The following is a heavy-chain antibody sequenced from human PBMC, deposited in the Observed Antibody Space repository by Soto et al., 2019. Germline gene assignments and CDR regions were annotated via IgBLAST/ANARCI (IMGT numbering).Heavy chain of an antibody. CDR1: GFTFSTYW. D-gene: IGHD4-17*01. J-gene: IGHJ3*02. Sequence: EVQLVESGGGLVQPGGSLRLSCAASGFTFSTYWMHWVRQAPGKGLVWVSRINSDGSSTCYADSVKGRFTISRDNAKNTLYMKMKSLRAEDTAVYYCARAGDGFDAFDIWGQGTMVTVSS. CDR2: INSDGSST. V-gene: IGHV3-74*01. CDR3: ARAGDGFDAFDI.